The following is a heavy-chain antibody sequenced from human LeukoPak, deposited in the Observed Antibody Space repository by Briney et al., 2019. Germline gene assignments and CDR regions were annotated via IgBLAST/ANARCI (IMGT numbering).Heavy chain of an antibody. CDR3: TSPWRYDGSGYYYDFEY. J-gene: IGHJ4*02. CDR1: GFTFSVSA. V-gene: IGHV3-73*01. D-gene: IGHD3-22*01. CDR2: TRSKVNSYAT. Sequence: GGSLRLSCAASGFTFSVSAMHWVRQASGKGLEWVGRTRSKVNSYATAYAASVKGRFTISRDDSKNTAYLQMDSLKTEDTAVYYCTSPWRYDGSGYYYDFEYWGQGTLVTVSS.